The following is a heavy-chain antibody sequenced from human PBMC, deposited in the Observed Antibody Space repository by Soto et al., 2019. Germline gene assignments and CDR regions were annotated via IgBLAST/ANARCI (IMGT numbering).Heavy chain of an antibody. D-gene: IGHD2-21*01. CDR2: ISAYNGNT. Sequence: ASVKVSCKASGYTFTSYGISWVRQAPGQGLEWMGWISAYNGNTNYAQKLQGRVTMTTDTSTSTAYMELRSLRSDDTAVYYCATQDEETIALDYWGQGTLVTVSS. CDR3: ATQDEETIALDY. V-gene: IGHV1-18*01. J-gene: IGHJ4*02. CDR1: GYTFTSYG.